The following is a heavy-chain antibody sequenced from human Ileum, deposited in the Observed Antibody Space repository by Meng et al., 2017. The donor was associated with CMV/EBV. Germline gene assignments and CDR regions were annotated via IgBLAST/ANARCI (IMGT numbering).Heavy chain of an antibody. J-gene: IGHJ4*02. CDR3: ARGEDGSEGFDY. D-gene: IGHD3-22*01. CDR1: GYSFSSNG. V-gene: IGHV1-18*01. CDR2: VSGDNINT. Sequence: CKASGYSFSSNGITWVRQDPGQGLEWMGWVSGDNINTNYAQKFQGRVTFTTDTSTSTAYMELRSLKSDDTAVYYCARGEDGSEGFDYWGQGTLVTVSS.